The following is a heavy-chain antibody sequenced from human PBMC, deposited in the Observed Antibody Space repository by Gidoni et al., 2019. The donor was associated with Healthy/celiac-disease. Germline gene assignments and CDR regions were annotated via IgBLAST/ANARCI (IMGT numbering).Heavy chain of an antibody. CDR1: AFPFSRYW. Sequence: EVQLVESEGGVVQPGWSLRLSCAAPAFPFSRYWMSWFRQAPGKGLEWVANIKQDGSEKYYVDSVKGRFTISRDNAKNSLYLQMNSLRAEDTAVYYCASPSGWYPHWDAFDIWGQGTMVTVSS. CDR3: ASPSGWYPHWDAFDI. V-gene: IGHV3-7*05. D-gene: IGHD6-19*01. CDR2: IKQDGSEK. J-gene: IGHJ3*02.